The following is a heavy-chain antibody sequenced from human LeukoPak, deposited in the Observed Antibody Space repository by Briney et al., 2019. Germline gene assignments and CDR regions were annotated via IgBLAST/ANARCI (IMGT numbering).Heavy chain of an antibody. CDR2: IYYSGST. Sequence: SETLSLTCTVSGGSISSGGYYWSWIRQHPGKGLEWIGYIYYSGSTYYNPSLKSRVTISVDTSKNQFSLKLSSVTAADTAVYYCARGRYCSADICSGGDAFWGQGTMVSVSS. CDR3: ARGRYCSADICSGGDAF. V-gene: IGHV4-31*03. CDR1: GGSISSGGYY. D-gene: IGHD2-15*01. J-gene: IGHJ3*01.